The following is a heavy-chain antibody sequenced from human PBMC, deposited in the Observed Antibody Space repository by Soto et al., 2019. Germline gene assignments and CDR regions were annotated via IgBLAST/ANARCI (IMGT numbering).Heavy chain of an antibody. V-gene: IGHV4-59*08. Sequence: TSETLSLTCTVSGGSISSYYWSWIRQPPWKGLEWIGYIYYSGSTNYNPSLKSRVTISVDTSKNQFSLKLSSVTAADTAVYYCARHVPGDYYYMDVWGKGTTVTVSS. J-gene: IGHJ6*03. CDR3: ARHVPGDYYYMDV. CDR1: GGSISSYY. CDR2: IYYSGST. D-gene: IGHD4-17*01.